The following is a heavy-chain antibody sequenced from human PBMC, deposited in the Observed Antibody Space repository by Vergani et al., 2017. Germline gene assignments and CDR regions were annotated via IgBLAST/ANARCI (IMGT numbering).Heavy chain of an antibody. CDR3: VRARCSGPCFMSNWFDS. CDR1: GFSFSSYS. CDR2: ISGSSSYV. D-gene: IGHD5-12*01. J-gene: IGHJ5*01. Sequence: EVQLVESGGGLVQPGGSLRLSCAASGFSFSSYSMNWVRQAPGKGLEWVASISGSSSYVFYRDSVEGRFTITRDNAKKSVYLQMNSLRAEDTAIYYCVRARCSGPCFMSNWFDSWGQGTLVTVSS. V-gene: IGHV3-21*01.